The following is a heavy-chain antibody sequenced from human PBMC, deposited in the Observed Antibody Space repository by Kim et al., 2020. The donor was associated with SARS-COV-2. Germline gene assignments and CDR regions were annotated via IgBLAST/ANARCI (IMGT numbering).Heavy chain of an antibody. CDR3: AKDIGAACKGPGFRYYYYGMVV. J-gene: IGHJ6*02. Sequence: GGSLRLSCAASGFTFDDYYMNWVRQAPGKGLEWVSLISGSGGSTYYADSVKGRFTISRDNSKNSLYLQMNSLRTEDTALYYCAKDIGAACKGPGFRYYYYGMVVWAQGTTVT. V-gene: IGHV3-43*02. CDR2: ISGSGGST. D-gene: IGHD6-13*01. CDR1: GFTFDDYY.